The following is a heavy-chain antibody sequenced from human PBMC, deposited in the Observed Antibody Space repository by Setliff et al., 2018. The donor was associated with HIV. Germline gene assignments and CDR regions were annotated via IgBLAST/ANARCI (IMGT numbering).Heavy chain of an antibody. CDR1: GGSLNGYY. D-gene: IGHD6-6*01. CDR2: INHSGST. J-gene: IGHJ5*02. CDR3: ATSGYSSSSGGDWFDP. Sequence: PSETLSLTCAVYGGSLNGYYWNWIRQPPGKGLEWIGEINHSGSTNYNPSLKSRVTISVDTSKRQFSLKLNSVTAADTAVYYCATSGYSSSSGGDWFDPWGQGTVGTVS. V-gene: IGHV4-34*01.